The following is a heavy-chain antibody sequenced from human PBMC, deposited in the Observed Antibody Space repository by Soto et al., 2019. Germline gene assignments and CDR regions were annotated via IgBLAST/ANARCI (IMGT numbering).Heavy chain of an antibody. Sequence: GGSLRLSCAASGFSLSNNGMHWVRQAPGKGLEWVAVISYDGNNKYYADSVKGRFTISRDNSKNTVHLEMNNLRAEDTAMYYCAKGGSGIYLTYHSYYGMDCRCQGPTVTVSS. CDR3: AKGGSGIYLTYHSYYGMDC. CDR2: ISYDGNNK. J-gene: IGHJ6*02. V-gene: IGHV3-30*18. D-gene: IGHD1-26*01. CDR1: GFSLSNNG.